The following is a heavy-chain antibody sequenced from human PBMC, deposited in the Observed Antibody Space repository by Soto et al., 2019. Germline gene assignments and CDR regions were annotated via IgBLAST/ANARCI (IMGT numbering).Heavy chain of an antibody. CDR1: GVTFSSYT. J-gene: IGHJ5*02. V-gene: IGHV1-69*04. CDR2: IIPILGIA. D-gene: IGHD3-9*01. CDR3: ARESDILNWFGP. Sequence: GASVKVSCKASGVTFSSYTISWVRQAPGQGLEWMGRIIPILGIADYAQKFQGRVTITADKSTSTAYMELSSLRSEDTAVYYCARESDILNWFGPWGQGTLVTVSS.